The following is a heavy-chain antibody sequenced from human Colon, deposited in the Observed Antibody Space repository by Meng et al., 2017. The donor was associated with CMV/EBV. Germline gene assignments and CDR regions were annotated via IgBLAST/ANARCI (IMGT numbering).Heavy chain of an antibody. Sequence: ASVKVSCKTSGYSFTGFHMHWVRQAPGQGLEWMGWINPNSGGTMYAQKFQGRVTMTRDSSISTAYMELRRLGSDDTAVYYCASLPFPYCTTSTCYNSDDYWGQGTLVTVSS. J-gene: IGHJ4*02. CDR1: GYSFTGFH. D-gene: IGHD2-2*02. CDR3: ASLPFPYCTTSTCYNSDDY. V-gene: IGHV1-2*02. CDR2: INPNSGGT.